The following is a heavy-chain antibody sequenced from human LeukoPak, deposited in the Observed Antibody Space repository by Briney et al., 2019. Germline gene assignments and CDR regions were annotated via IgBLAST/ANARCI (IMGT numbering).Heavy chain of an antibody. V-gene: IGHV1-58*01. J-gene: IGHJ4*02. D-gene: IGHD3-22*01. Sequence: SVKVSCKASGFTFTSSAVQWVRQARGQRLEWIGWIVVGSGNTNYAQKFQERVTITRDMSTSTAYMELGSLRSEDTAVYYCAADKRSLYYYDSSGYYLFDYWGQGTLVTVSS. CDR3: AADKRSLYYYDSSGYYLFDY. CDR1: GFTFTSSA. CDR2: IVVGSGNT.